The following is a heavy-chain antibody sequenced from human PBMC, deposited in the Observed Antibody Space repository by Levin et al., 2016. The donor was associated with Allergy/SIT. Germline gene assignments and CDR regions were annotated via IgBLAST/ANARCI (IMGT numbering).Heavy chain of an antibody. D-gene: IGHD2-15*01. V-gene: IGHV1-46*01. CDR2: INPSEGSA. CDR3: SRVAYCSGGTCYSAPY. Sequence: ASVKVSCKASGYTFTSYSIHWVRQAPGQGLEWMGIINPSEGSANYAQRFQGRLTMTSDTSTSTVYMELSSLRSEDTAIYYCSRVAYCSGGTCYSAPYWGQGTLVTVSS. J-gene: IGHJ4*02. CDR1: GYTFTSYS.